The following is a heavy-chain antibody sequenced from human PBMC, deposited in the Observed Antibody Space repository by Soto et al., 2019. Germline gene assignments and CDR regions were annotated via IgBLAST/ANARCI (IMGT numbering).Heavy chain of an antibody. CDR1: GGSISSGGYS. J-gene: IGHJ4*02. CDR3: AAGVGLPRYY. Sequence: QLQLQESGSGLVKPSQTLSLTCAFSGGSISSGGYSWSWIRQPPGKGLEWIGYIYHSWSTCSNLSRQRRGNISVAGSKNQFPLKRSSVAAADRAVYSCAAGVGLPRYYWGQGTLVTVSS. D-gene: IGHD1-26*01. V-gene: IGHV4-30-2*02. CDR2: IYHSWST.